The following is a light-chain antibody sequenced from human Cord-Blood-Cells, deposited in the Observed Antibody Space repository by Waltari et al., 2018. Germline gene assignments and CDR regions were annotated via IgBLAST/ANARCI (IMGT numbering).Light chain of an antibody. CDR3: SSYTSSSPYV. V-gene: IGLV2-14*01. CDR1: SSDVGGYNY. Sequence: QSALTQPASVSGSPGQSITISCTGTSSDVGGYNYVSWYQQHPGKAPKLMIYDVSNRPSGVSKLVSGSKSGNTASLTISGLQAEDEADYYCSSYTSSSPYVFGTGTKVTVL. J-gene: IGLJ1*01. CDR2: DVS.